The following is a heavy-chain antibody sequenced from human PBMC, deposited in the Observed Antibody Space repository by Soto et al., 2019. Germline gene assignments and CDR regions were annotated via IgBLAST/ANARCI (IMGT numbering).Heavy chain of an antibody. Sequence: ASVKVSCKASGYTFTGYYMHWVRQAPGQGLEWMGWINPNSGGTNYAQKFQGRFTISSDKSSNTLFLQMDSLDTEDTAVYYCARDNRITGIVAEIDLWGRGTLVTVSS. V-gene: IGHV1-2*02. CDR1: GYTFTGYY. CDR3: ARDNRITGIVAEIDL. D-gene: IGHD1-20*01. J-gene: IGHJ5*02. CDR2: INPNSGGT.